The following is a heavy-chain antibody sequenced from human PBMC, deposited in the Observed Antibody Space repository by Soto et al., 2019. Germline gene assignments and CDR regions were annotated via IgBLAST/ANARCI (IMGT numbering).Heavy chain of an antibody. CDR1: GFTFNTYT. CDR3: ARVSGFYFYAMDV. Sequence: QVQLVESGGGVVQPGGSLRLSCAASGFTFNTYTIDWVRQVPGKGLERVAVISYDGSKIFYADSVKGRFTISRDNSKNTLYLQLNSLRPEDTAIYHCARVSGFYFYAMDVWGQGTSVTV. J-gene: IGHJ6*02. V-gene: IGHV3-30*01. D-gene: IGHD3-3*01. CDR2: ISYDGSKI.